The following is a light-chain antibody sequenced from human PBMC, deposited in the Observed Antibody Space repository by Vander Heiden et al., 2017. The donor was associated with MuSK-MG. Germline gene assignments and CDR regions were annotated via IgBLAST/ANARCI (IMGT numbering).Light chain of an antibody. CDR1: QSISSS. V-gene: IGKV1-39*01. J-gene: IGKJ3*01. Sequence: DIQMTQSPSSLSASVGDRVTITCRASQSISSSLNWYQQKPGKAPKLLIYAASSLQSGVPSRFSGSGSGTDFTLTISSLQPEDFATYYCQQSYSTLPFTFGPGTKVDIK. CDR3: QQSYSTLPFT. CDR2: AAS.